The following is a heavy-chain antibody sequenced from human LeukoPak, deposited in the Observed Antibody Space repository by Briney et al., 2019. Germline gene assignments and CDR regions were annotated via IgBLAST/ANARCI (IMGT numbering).Heavy chain of an antibody. J-gene: IGHJ1*01. Sequence: GGSLRLSCAASGFTFSTYAMSWVRQAPGKGLEWVSGISGSGDTTYYADSVKGRFTISRDNSKNTLYLQMSSLRADDTAVYYCAKTFIFGGDYFQHWGQGTLVTVFS. CDR1: GFTFSTYA. CDR3: AKTFIFGGDYFQH. V-gene: IGHV3-23*01. D-gene: IGHD2-21*02. CDR2: ISGSGDTT.